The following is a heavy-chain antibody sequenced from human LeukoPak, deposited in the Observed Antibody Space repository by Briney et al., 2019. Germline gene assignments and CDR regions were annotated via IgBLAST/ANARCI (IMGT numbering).Heavy chain of an antibody. CDR1: GGTFSSYA. J-gene: IGHJ4*02. Sequence: SVKVSCKASGGTFSSYAISWVRQAPGQGLEWMGRIIPIFGIANYARKFQGRVTITADKSTSTAYMELSSLRSEGTAVYYCARSMGSYFNFDYWGQGTLVTVSS. CDR2: IIPIFGIA. CDR3: ARSMGSYFNFDY. D-gene: IGHD1-26*01. V-gene: IGHV1-69*04.